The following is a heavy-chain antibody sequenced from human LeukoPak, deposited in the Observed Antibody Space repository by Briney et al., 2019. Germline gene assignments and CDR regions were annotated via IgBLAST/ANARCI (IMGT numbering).Heavy chain of an antibody. CDR1: GGSISSYC. J-gene: IGHJ4*02. CDR3: ASLVWGSYYYFDY. V-gene: IGHV4-59*01. Sequence: NPSETLSLTCTVSGGSISSYCWSWIRQPPGKGLEWIGYIYYSGSTNYNPSLKSRVTISVDTSKNQFSLKLSSVTAADTAVYYCASLVWGSYYYFDYWGQGTLVTVSS. CDR2: IYYSGST. D-gene: IGHD3-16*01.